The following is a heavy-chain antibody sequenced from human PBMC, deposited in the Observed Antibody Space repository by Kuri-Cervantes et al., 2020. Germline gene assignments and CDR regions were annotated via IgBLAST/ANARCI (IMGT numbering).Heavy chain of an antibody. Sequence: SETLSLTCAVSGGSISSSNWWSWVRQPPGKGLEWIGEIYHSGSTYYNPSLKSRVTISADTSKNQFSLKLSSVTAADTAVYYCARSGSSFDYWGQGTLVTVSS. CDR1: GGSISSSNW. D-gene: IGHD1-26*01. J-gene: IGHJ4*02. CDR3: ARSGSSFDY. CDR2: IYHSGST. V-gene: IGHV4-4*02.